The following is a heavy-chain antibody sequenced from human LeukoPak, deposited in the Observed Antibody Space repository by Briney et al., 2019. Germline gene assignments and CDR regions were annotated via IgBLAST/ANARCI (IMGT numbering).Heavy chain of an antibody. V-gene: IGHV4-39*01. CDR3: ARAQKSRGYSYGYGPPYGMDV. Sequence: SETLSLTCTVSGGSISSSSYYWGWIRQPPGKGLEWIGSIYYSGSTYYNPSLKSRVTISVDTSKNQFSLKLSSVTAADTAVYYCARAQKSRGYSYGYGPPYGMDVWGQGTTVTVSS. J-gene: IGHJ6*02. CDR2: IYYSGST. CDR1: GGSISSSSYY. D-gene: IGHD5-18*01.